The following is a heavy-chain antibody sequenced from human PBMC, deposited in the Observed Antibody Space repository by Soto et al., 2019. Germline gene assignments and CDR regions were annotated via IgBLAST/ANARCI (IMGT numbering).Heavy chain of an antibody. D-gene: IGHD3-10*01. CDR2: IYHSGST. V-gene: IGHV4-30-2*01. Sequence: PSETLSLTCAVSGGSISSGGYSWSWIRQPSGKGLEWIGYIYHSGSTYYNPSLKSRVTISVDRSKNQFSLKLSSVTAADTAVYYCARHNYGSGSTYFDYWGQGTLVTVSS. J-gene: IGHJ4*02. CDR1: GGSISSGGYS. CDR3: ARHNYGSGSTYFDY.